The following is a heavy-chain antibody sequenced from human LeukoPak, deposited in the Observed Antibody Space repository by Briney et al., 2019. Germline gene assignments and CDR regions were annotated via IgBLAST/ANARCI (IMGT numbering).Heavy chain of an antibody. D-gene: IGHD6-19*01. CDR1: GFTFSNYA. CDR2: ISYDGSSK. CDR3: TRLQIAVAGPNWFDP. Sequence: GESLRLSCAASGFTFSNYAILWVRQAPGKGLEWVAVISYDGSSKNFADSVKGRFTISRDNSKNTLYLQMNSLRVEDTAVYYCTRLQIAVAGPNWFDPWGQGTLVTVSS. J-gene: IGHJ5*02. V-gene: IGHV3-30-3*01.